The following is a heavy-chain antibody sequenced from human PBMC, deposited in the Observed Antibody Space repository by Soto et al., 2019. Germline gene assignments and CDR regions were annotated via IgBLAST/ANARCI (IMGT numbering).Heavy chain of an antibody. CDR3: TSRSDFWSGYLTR. D-gene: IGHD3-3*01. CDR2: IRSKANSYAT. CDR1: GFTVSGSA. V-gene: IGHV3-73*01. Sequence: EVQLVESGGGLVQPGGSLKLSCAASGFTVSGSAMHWVRQASGKGLEWVGRIRSKANSYATAYAASVKGRFTISRDDSKNTAYLQMNSLKTEDTAVYYCTSRSDFWSGYLTRWGQGTLVTVSS. J-gene: IGHJ4*02.